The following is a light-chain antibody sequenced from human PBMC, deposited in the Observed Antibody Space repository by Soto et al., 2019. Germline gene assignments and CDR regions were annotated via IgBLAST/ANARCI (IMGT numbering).Light chain of an antibody. J-gene: IGLJ1*01. CDR1: GSNIGRNY. V-gene: IGLV1-47*01. CDR3: AAWADSLSVLYV. Sequence: QSVLIQPPSASGTRGQRVTISCSGSGSNIGRNYVCWYQQLPGTAPKLLIYRNNRRPSGVPDRFSVSKSGTSASLAISGLRSEDEADYYCAAWADSLSVLYVFGTGTKVTVL. CDR2: RNN.